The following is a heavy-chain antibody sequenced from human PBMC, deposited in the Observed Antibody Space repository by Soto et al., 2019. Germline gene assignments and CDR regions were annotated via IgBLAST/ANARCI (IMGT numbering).Heavy chain of an antibody. V-gene: IGHV1-69*01. CDR3: ATETISPVSATLYHCGMDV. CDR1: GGTFNNFA. D-gene: IGHD6-25*01. J-gene: IGHJ6*02. CDR2: IMPVFHTT. Sequence: QVQLVQSGAEVKKPGSSVKVSCQASGGTFNNFAFTWVRQAPGQGLEWLGGIMPVFHTTNIAQTFQDRITVTADDFTTTDYMEMTSLRYDNKAVYYCATETISPVSATLYHCGMDVWGQGTTVTVSS.